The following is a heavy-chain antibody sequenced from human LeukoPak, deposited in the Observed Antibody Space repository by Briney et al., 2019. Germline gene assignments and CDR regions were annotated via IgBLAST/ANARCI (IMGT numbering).Heavy chain of an antibody. CDR1: GGSISTYY. Sequence: PSETLSLTCTVSGGSISTYYWSWIRQPPGKELEWIGYIYYSGGTNYNPSLKSRVTISVDTSKNQFSLKLTSVTAADTAVYYCARDIYSSSWTAPYSWGQGTLVTVSS. CDR3: ARDIYSSSWTAPYS. J-gene: IGHJ4*02. CDR2: IYYSGGT. V-gene: IGHV4-59*01. D-gene: IGHD6-13*01.